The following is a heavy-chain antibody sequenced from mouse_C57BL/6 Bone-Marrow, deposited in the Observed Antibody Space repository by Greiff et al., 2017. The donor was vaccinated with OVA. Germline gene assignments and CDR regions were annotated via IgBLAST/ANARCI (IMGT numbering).Heavy chain of an antibody. CDR2: IYPGSGNT. J-gene: IGHJ4*01. D-gene: IGHD2-3*01. CDR3: ARDGYYRYYAMDY. V-gene: IGHV1-84*01. CDR1: GYTFTDYY. Sequence: QVQLQQSGPELVKPGASVKISCKASGYTFTDYYINWVKQRPGQGLEGIGWIYPGSGNTKYNEKFKGKATLTVDTSSSTAYMQLSSLTSEDSAVYFCARDGYYRYYAMDYWGQGTSVTVSS.